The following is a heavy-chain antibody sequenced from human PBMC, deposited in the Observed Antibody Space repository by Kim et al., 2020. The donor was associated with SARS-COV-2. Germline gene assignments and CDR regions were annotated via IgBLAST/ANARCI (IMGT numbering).Heavy chain of an antibody. CDR1: GYMFTSYG. CDR3: ARGAYGDVSLDY. V-gene: IGHV1-18*04. D-gene: IGHD4-17*01. CDR2: ISARDGNT. Sequence: ASVKVSCKACGYMFTSYGFSWVRQAPGQGLEWLGWISARDGNTKYGQKFQGRVIMTTDTSTNTAYMELWSLRSDDTAMYYCARGAYGDVSLDYWGQGTLVTVSS. J-gene: IGHJ4*02.